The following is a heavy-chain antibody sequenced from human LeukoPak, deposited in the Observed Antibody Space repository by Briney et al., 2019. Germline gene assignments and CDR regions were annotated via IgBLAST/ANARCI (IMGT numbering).Heavy chain of an antibody. CDR1: GYTFTSYG. CDR2: ISAYNGNT. D-gene: IGHD6-6*01. V-gene: IGHV1-18*01. CDR3: ASTAFYSSSAEYYYYYYMDV. Sequence: ASVKVSCKASGYTFTSYGISWVRQAPGQGLEGMGWISAYNGNTNYAQKLQGRVTMTTDTSTSTAYMELRSLRSDDTAVYYCASTAFYSSSAEYYYYYYMDVWGKGTTLTVSS. J-gene: IGHJ6*03.